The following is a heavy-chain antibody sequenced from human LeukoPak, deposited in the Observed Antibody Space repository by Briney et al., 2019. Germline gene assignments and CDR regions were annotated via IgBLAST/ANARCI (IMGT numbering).Heavy chain of an antibody. CDR3: AKDRAVSSWGSLYYYYYGMDV. V-gene: IGHV3-30*18. Sequence: GGSLRLSCAASGFTFSSYGMHWVRQAPGKGLEGVAVISYDGSNKYYADSVKGRFTISRDNSKNTLYLQMNSLRAEDTAVYYCAKDRAVSSWGSLYYYYYGMDVWGQGTTVTVSS. D-gene: IGHD6-13*01. CDR2: ISYDGSNK. J-gene: IGHJ6*02. CDR1: GFTFSSYG.